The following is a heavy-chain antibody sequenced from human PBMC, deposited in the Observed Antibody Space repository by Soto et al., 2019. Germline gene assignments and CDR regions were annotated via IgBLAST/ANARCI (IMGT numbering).Heavy chain of an antibody. CDR3: TTDLFPARAITFDY. CDR1: GFTVSSNY. V-gene: IGHV3-53*04. J-gene: IGHJ4*02. D-gene: IGHD1-20*01. Sequence: PGGSLRLSCAASGFTVSSNYMSWVRQAPGKGLERVSVIYSGGSTYYADSVKGRFTISRHNSKNTLYLQMNSLRAEDTAVYYCTTDLFPARAITFDYWGQGTLVTVSA. CDR2: IYSGGST.